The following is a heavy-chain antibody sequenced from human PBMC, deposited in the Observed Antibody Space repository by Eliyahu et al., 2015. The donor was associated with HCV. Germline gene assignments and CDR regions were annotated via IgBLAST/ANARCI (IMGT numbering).Heavy chain of an antibody. V-gene: IGHV3-48*02. Sequence: DVQLVESGGGLVQPGGSLRLSCAASGFXFSSYSMNWVRQAPGKGLEWLSYISSSTSTIYYADSVKGRFTLSRDNAKNSLYLQMNILRDEDTAVYYCVRPGSSYYFGMDVWGQGTTVTVSS. CDR2: ISSSTSTI. CDR1: GFXFSSYS. J-gene: IGHJ6*02. CDR3: VRPGSSYYFGMDV.